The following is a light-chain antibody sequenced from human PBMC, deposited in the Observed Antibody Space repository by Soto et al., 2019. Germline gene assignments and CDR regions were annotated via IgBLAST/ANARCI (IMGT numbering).Light chain of an antibody. CDR2: IAS. CDR1: QSVNSDY. Sequence: EIVLTQPPGTLSLFPGERATLSCRATQSVNSDYLAWYQQKPGQAPRLLIYIASRRATGIPDRFSGGGSGTDFTLTINRLEPEDFAVYYCQQYGTSPWTFGQGTKVEIK. CDR3: QQYGTSPWT. J-gene: IGKJ1*01. V-gene: IGKV3-20*01.